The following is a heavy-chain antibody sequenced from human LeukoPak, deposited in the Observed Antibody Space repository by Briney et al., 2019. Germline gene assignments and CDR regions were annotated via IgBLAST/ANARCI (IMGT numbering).Heavy chain of an antibody. J-gene: IGHJ6*02. D-gene: IGHD2-8*01. CDR3: ARDRHCVNGVCHSPPGMDV. CDR1: GFTFSSYG. Sequence: QTGGSLRLSCAASGFTFSSYGMHWVRQAPGKGLEWVADIWFDINQHFADSVKGRFAISRDNSKNTVYLQINSLRAEDTAVYYCARDRHCVNGVCHSPPGMDVWGQGTTVTVSS. CDR2: IWFDINQ. V-gene: IGHV3-33*01.